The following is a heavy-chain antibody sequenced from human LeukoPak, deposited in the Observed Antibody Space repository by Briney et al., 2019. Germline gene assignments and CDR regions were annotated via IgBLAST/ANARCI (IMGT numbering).Heavy chain of an antibody. Sequence: PSETLSLTCIVSGVSINKYFWNWIRQPPGKGLEWIGRIDSVGKSNYNPSLRGRVTMSVDTSKSHFSLEVTSMTAADTAMYYCARVCGSASNYRLCGFDVWGQGTVVTVSS. D-gene: IGHD3-10*01. CDR1: GVSINKYF. CDR3: ARVCGSASNYRLCGFDV. J-gene: IGHJ3*01. V-gene: IGHV4-4*07. CDR2: IDSVGKS.